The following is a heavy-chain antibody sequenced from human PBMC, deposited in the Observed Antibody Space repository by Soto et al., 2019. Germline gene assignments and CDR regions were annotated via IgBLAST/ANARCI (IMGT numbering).Heavy chain of an antibody. Sequence: EVQLVESGGGLVQPGGSLRLSCAASGFTFSSYSMNWVRQAPGKGLEWVSYISSSSSTIYYADFVKGRFTISRDNAKNSLYLQMNSLRAEDTAVYYCARDQSPPLTYCSGGSCQPYYYYYYMDVWGKGTTVTVSS. D-gene: IGHD2-15*01. CDR1: GFTFSSYS. CDR3: ARDQSPPLTYCSGGSCQPYYYYYYMDV. V-gene: IGHV3-48*01. CDR2: ISSSSSTI. J-gene: IGHJ6*03.